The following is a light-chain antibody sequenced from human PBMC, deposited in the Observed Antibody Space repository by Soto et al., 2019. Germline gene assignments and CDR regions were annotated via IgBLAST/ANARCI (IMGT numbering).Light chain of an antibody. CDR1: QSVSIN. CDR2: DAS. V-gene: IGKV3-15*01. CDR3: QQYNNWPYT. Sequence: ERVMTQSPATLSVSPGERDTLSCRASQSVSINLAWYQQKPGQAPRLLIYDASTRATGIPARFSGSGSGTNFTLTLSSLQSEDFAVYYCQQYNNWPYTFGQGTKLEIK. J-gene: IGKJ2*01.